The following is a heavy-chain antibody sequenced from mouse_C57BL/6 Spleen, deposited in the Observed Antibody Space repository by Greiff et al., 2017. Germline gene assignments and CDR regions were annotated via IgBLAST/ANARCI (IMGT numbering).Heavy chain of an antibody. V-gene: IGHV1-61*01. CDR3: ARSGNFYAMDY. J-gene: IGHJ4*01. CDR2: IYPSDSET. Sequence: VQLQQPGAELVRPGSSVKLSCKASGYTFTSYWMDWVKQRPGQGLEWIGNIYPSDSETHYNQKFKDKDTLTVDKSSSTAYMQLSSLTSEDSAVYYCARSGNFYAMDYWGQGTSGTVSS. D-gene: IGHD3-1*01. CDR1: GYTFTSYW.